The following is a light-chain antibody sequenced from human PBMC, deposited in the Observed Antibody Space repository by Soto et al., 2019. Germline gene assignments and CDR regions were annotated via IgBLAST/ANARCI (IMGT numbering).Light chain of an antibody. CDR3: QQRHNWRDT. CDR2: AAS. Sequence: DIQMTQSPSSLSASVGDRVTITCRASQDISNYLAWYQQKPGKVPKLLIYAASTLQSGVPSRFSGSGSGTDFTLTINSLQPEDVATYYCQQRHNWRDTFGQGTRLEIK. J-gene: IGKJ5*01. V-gene: IGKV1-27*01. CDR1: QDISNY.